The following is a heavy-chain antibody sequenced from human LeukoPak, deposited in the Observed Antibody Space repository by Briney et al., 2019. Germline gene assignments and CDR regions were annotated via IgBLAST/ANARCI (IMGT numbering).Heavy chain of an antibody. CDR2: ISSSGSTI. D-gene: IGHD3-22*01. Sequence: GGSLRLSCAASGFTFSSYEMNWVRQAPGKGLEWVSYISSSGSTIYYADSVKGRFTISRDNAKNSLYLQMNSLRAEDTAVYYCARDLNDSSGNDYWGQGTLVTVSS. CDR3: ARDLNDSSGNDY. CDR1: GFTFSSYE. J-gene: IGHJ4*02. V-gene: IGHV3-48*03.